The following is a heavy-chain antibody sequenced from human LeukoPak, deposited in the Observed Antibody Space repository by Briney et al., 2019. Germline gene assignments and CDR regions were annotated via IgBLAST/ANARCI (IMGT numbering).Heavy chain of an antibody. D-gene: IGHD3-3*01. CDR1: GDSISGYY. CDR3: ARDRTIFGVAPFDI. CDR2: IFSSGST. Sequence: SETLSLTCTVSGDSISGYYWSWLRQPAGKGLEWIGRIFSSGSTHFNPSLQSRLTMSIDTSKSLFSLKLSSVTAADTAVYYCARDRTIFGVAPFDIWGQGTMVTVSS. J-gene: IGHJ3*02. V-gene: IGHV4-4*07.